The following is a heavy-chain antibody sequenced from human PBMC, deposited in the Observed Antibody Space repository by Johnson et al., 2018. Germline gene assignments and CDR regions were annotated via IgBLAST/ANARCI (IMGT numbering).Heavy chain of an antibody. CDR1: GFTFSGSA. CDR2: IRSKTNNYAT. J-gene: IGHJ3*02. CDR3: TRHARGLDALDI. D-gene: IGHD3-10*01. Sequence: VQLVQSGGGLVQFGGSLKLSCAASGFTFSGSAMHWVRQASGKRLEWVGRIRSKTNNYATAYAASVKGRFTNSRDDSKNTAYLQMNSLKTEDTAGYYCTRHARGLDALDIWGQGTTVTVSS. V-gene: IGHV3-73*01.